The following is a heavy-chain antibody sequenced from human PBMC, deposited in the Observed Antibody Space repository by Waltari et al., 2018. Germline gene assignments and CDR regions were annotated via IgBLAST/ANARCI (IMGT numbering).Heavy chain of an antibody. CDR3: AKDQPYCGGDCYSYWYFDL. V-gene: IGHV3-23*01. D-gene: IGHD2-21*02. Sequence: FTISRDNSKNTLYLQMNSLRAEDTAVYYCAKDQPYCGGDCYSYWYFDLWGRGTLVTVSS. J-gene: IGHJ2*01.